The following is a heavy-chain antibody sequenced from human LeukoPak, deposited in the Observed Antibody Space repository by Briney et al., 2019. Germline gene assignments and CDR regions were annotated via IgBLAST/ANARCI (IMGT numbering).Heavy chain of an antibody. CDR3: ARSGYDNTGYRGEDQ. CDR1: GFTFSTYW. CDR2: IQQGESYT. J-gene: IGHJ4*02. D-gene: IGHD3-22*01. Sequence: GGSLRLSCAASGFTFSTYWMTWVRQAPGKGLEWVASIQQGESYTYYVASVRGRFTISRDNTKNSLYLQMNSLRPEDTAMYYCARSGYDNTGYRGEDQWGQGTLVTVSS. V-gene: IGHV3-7*01.